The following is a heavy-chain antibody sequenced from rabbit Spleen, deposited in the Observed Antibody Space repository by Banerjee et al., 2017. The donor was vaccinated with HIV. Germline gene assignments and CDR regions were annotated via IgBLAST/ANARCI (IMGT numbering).Heavy chain of an antibody. J-gene: IGHJ4*01. CDR1: GFSFSSSDY. CDR2: IDPVFGVT. D-gene: IGHD4-1*01. V-gene: IGHV1S40*01. CDR3: AREGSGQVFFNL. Sequence: QSLEESGGDLVKPGASLTLTCTASGFSFSSSDYMCWVRQAPGKGLEWIGYIDPVFGVTYYASWVNGRFSISRENTQNTVYLQLNSLTAADTATYFCAREGSGQVFFNLWGPGTLVTVS.